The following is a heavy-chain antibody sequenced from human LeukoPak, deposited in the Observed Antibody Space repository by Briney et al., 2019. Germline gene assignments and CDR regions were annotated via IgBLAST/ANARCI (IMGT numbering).Heavy chain of an antibody. D-gene: IGHD2-15*01. V-gene: IGHV4-31*03. CDR1: GGSISSGGYY. CDR3: ARHSRRYCSGGSCYGPLDY. J-gene: IGHJ4*02. Sequence: KPSETLSLTCTVSGGSISSGGYYWSWIRQHPGKGLEWIGYIYYSGSTYYNPSLKSRVTISVDTSKNQFSLKLSSVTAADTAVYYCARHSRRYCSGGSCYGPLDYWGQGTLVTVSS. CDR2: IYYSGST.